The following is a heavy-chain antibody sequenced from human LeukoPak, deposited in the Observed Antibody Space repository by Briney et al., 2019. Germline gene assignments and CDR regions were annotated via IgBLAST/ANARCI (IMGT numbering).Heavy chain of an antibody. CDR1: GGSISSCY. CDR3: ARLRALSGHRGAFDI. CDR2: IYTSGST. Sequence: SETLSLTCTVSGGSISSCYWSWIRQPAGKGLEWIGRIYTSGSTNYNPSLKSRVTISVDTSDNRFSLHLSSVNAADTAIYYCARLRALSGHRGAFDIWGQGTLVTVSS. V-gene: IGHV4-4*07. D-gene: IGHD5/OR15-5a*01. J-gene: IGHJ3*02.